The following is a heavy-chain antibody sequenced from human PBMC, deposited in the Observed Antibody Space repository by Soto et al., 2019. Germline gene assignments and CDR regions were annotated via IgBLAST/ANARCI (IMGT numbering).Heavy chain of an antibody. CDR1: GGSISSGGYY. D-gene: IGHD2-2*01. Sequence: SETLSLTCTVSGGSISSGGYYWSWIRQHPGKGLEWIGYIYYSGSTYYNPSLKSRVTISVDTSKNQFSLKLSSVTAADTAVYYCARDIVVVPAAMPMSHGFAGPSREVGPSYGMDVWGQGTTVTVSS. V-gene: IGHV4-31*03. CDR2: IYYSGST. CDR3: ARDIVVVPAAMPMSHGFAGPSREVGPSYGMDV. J-gene: IGHJ6*02.